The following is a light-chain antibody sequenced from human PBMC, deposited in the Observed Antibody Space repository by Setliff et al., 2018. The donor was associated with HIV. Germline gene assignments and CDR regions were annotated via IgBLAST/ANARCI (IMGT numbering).Light chain of an antibody. J-gene: IGLJ3*02. CDR2: RDN. Sequence: QSALTQPPSASETPGQRVTISCSGRSSNIGTNYVFWYQHLPGTAPKLLIYRDNQRPSGVPDRFSGSKSDTSASLAISGLRSEDEAHYYCAVWDDSLSGWVLGGGTKVTVL. V-gene: IGLV1-47*01. CDR3: AVWDDSLSGWV. CDR1: SSNIGTNY.